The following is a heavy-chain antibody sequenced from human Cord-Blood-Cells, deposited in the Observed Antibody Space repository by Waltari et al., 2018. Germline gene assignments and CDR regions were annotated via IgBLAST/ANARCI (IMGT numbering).Heavy chain of an antibody. CDR2: INHSGST. J-gene: IGHJ4*02. CDR3: ARTGDPNMVARRAIHY. Sequence: QVQLQQWGAGLLKPSETLSLTCAVYGGSFSGYYWSWIRQPPGKGLEWIGEINHSGSTNYHPSLKSGVTISVDTSKNQFSLKLSSVTSADTAVYYCARTGDPNMVARRAIHYWGQGTLVTVSS. V-gene: IGHV4-34*01. CDR1: GGSFSGYY. D-gene: IGHD2-15*01.